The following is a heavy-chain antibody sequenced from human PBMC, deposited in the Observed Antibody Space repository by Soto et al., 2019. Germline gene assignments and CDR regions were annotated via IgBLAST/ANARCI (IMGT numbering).Heavy chain of an antibody. D-gene: IGHD1-1*01. CDR2: VNPINGNT. CDR3: ARENWHFDY. CDR1: GYSFSEFR. V-gene: IGHV1-2*02. Sequence: QVQLVQSGAEVKKPGASVKVSCKTSGYSFSEFRMHWVRQAPGQGLEWMGWVNPINGNTDYAQDFQGRVTMTRDASTKTFYMEFSILTSNDTSTVYCARENWHFDYWGQGTLITVSS. J-gene: IGHJ4*02.